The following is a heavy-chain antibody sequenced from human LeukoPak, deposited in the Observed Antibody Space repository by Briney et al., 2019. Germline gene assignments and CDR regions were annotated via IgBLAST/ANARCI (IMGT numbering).Heavy chain of an antibody. CDR3: ARDKYQLPYEIDY. D-gene: IGHD2-2*01. V-gene: IGHV7-4-1*02. Sequence: ASVKVSCRASGYTFTNYGVNWVRQAPGQGLEWMGWINTNTRNPTYAQGFTGRFVFSLDTSLSTAYLQISSLKAEDTAVYYCARDKYQLPYEIDYWGQGTLVAVSS. CDR2: INTNTRNP. J-gene: IGHJ4*02. CDR1: GYTFTNYG.